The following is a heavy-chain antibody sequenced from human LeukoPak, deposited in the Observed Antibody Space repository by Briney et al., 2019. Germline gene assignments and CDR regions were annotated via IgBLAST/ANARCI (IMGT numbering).Heavy chain of an antibody. V-gene: IGHV1-8*01. J-gene: IGHJ3*02. D-gene: IGHD6-19*01. Sequence: ASVKVSCKASGYTLTSYDINWVRQATGQGLEWMGWMNPNSGNTGYAQKFQCRVTITRNTSISTAYMELSSLRSEDTAVYYCAVAGTLGEAFDIWGQGTMVTVSS. CDR2: MNPNSGNT. CDR1: GYTLTSYD. CDR3: AVAGTLGEAFDI.